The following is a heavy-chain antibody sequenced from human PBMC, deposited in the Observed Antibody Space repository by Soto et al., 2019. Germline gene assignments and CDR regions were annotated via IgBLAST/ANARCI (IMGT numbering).Heavy chain of an antibody. CDR3: ARVSQYGDPLDY. J-gene: IGHJ4*02. CDR2: IYYSGST. Sequence: QVQLQESGPGLVKPSETLSLTCTVSGGSISSYYWSWLRQPPGKGLEWIGYIYYSGSTNYNPSLTSRVTISVDTSKNQFSLKLSSVTAADTAVYYCARVSQYGDPLDYWGQGTLVTVSS. CDR1: GGSISSYY. D-gene: IGHD4-17*01. V-gene: IGHV4-59*08.